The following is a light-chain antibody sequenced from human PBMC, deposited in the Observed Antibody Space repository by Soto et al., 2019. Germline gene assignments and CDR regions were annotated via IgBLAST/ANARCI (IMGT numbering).Light chain of an antibody. J-gene: IGKJ5*01. CDR1: QGISSY. CDR3: QQLNSYPRIT. V-gene: IGKV1-9*01. Sequence: DIQLTQSPSFLSASVGDRVTITCRASQGISSYLAWYQQKPGKAPKLLIYAASTLQSGVPSRFXCRESWTEFTLIISSLQSEDFATYYCQQLNSYPRITFGQGTRLAIK. CDR2: AAS.